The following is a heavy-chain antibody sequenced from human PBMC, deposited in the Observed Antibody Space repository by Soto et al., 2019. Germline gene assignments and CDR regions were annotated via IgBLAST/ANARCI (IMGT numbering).Heavy chain of an antibody. V-gene: IGHV3-30*04. Sequence: QMQLVESGGGAVQPGRSLRLSCAASGFTFSYYPMHWVRQAPGKGLEWVAVSSYDGSNKYYADSVKGRFTISRDNSKNALYLQMNSLRGEDKAVYYCARVPGEMVAILYIYPLDGRDPLSDVDVWGQGTTVTVSS. CDR3: ARVPGEMVAILYIYPLDGRDPLSDVDV. J-gene: IGHJ6*02. CDR2: SSYDGSNK. CDR1: GFTFSYYP. D-gene: IGHD5-12*01.